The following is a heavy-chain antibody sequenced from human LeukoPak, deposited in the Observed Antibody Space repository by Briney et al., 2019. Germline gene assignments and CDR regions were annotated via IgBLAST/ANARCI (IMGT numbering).Heavy chain of an antibody. D-gene: IGHD3-3*01. CDR3: ASTIHGSTSDSEGYYPKWFDP. V-gene: IGHV3-21*01. CDR1: ASVFSRLT. CDR2: ISATSIYI. J-gene: IGHJ5*01. Sequence: GGSLRLSCSASASVFSRLTMSCFCKSPGKVLMKFPSISATSIYIFYSDSVKGRFNISRDNTKNSLFLDMTTLRDEDTAVYYCASTIHGSTSDSEGYYPKWFDPWGQGTVVTVSS.